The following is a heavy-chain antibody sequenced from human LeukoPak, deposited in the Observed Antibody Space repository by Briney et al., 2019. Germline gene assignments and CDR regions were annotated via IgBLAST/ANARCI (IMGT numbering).Heavy chain of an antibody. D-gene: IGHD3-22*01. CDR1: GGSFSGYY. CDR2: INHSGST. Sequence: RPSETLSLTCAVYGGSFSGYYWSWIRQPPGKGLEWIGEINHSGSTNYNPSLKSRVTISVDTSKNQFSLKLSSVTAADTAVYYCASRPYDSSGYYYVRDNWFDPWGQGTLVTVSS. CDR3: ASRPYDSSGYYYVRDNWFDP. V-gene: IGHV4-34*01. J-gene: IGHJ5*02.